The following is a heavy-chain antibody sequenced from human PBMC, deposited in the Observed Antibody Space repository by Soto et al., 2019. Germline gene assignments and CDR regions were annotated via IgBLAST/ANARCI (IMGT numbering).Heavy chain of an antibody. D-gene: IGHD6-13*01. CDR2: IDWDDDK. J-gene: IGHJ4*02. V-gene: IGHV2-70*12. Sequence: SGPTLVNPTQTLTLTCTSSGFSLSTSGMCVSWIRQPPGKALEWLARIDWDDDKYYSTSLKTRLTITKDTSKNQVVLTMTNMDPVDTATYYCAHGQFRGIAAAGPFDYWGQGTLVTVSS. CDR1: GFSLSTSGMC. CDR3: AHGQFRGIAAAGPFDY.